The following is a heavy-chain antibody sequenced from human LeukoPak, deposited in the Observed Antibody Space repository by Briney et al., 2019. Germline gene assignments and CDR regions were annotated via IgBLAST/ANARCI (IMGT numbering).Heavy chain of an antibody. D-gene: IGHD1-26*01. J-gene: IGHJ4*02. CDR3: AKDKGRKVGATTLGVDYFDY. V-gene: IGHV3-43*01. CDR1: GFTFDDYT. Sequence: GGSLRLSCAASGFTFDDYTMHWVRQAPGKGLEWDSLISWDGGSTYYADSVKGRFAISRDNSKNSLYLQMNSLRTEDTALYYCAKDKGRKVGATTLGVDYFDYWGQGTLVTVSS. CDR2: ISWDGGST.